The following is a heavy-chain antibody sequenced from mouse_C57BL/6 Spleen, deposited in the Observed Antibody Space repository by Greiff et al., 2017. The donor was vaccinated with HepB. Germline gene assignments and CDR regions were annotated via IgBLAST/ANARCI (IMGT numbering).Heavy chain of an antibody. CDR3: ASRYDDYDVYFDY. CDR1: GYTFTDYY. Sequence: EVQLQQSGPELVKPGASVKISCKASGYTFTDYYMNWVKQSHGKSLEWIGDINPNNGGTSYNQKFKGKATLTVDKSSSTAYMGLRSLTSEDSAVYYCASRYDDYDVYFDYWGQGTTLTVSS. V-gene: IGHV1-26*01. D-gene: IGHD2-4*01. J-gene: IGHJ2*01. CDR2: INPNNGGT.